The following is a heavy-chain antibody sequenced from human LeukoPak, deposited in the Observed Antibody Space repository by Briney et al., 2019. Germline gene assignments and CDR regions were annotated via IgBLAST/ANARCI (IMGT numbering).Heavy chain of an antibody. CDR2: ISDNGDYT. Sequence: GGSLRLSCAASGFTFNIYTLTWVRQAPGKGLEWVSIISDNGDYTYYADSVKGRFTISRDNSKNTLYLQMNSLRAEDTAIYYCAKSRGIYDNSGWRTFDYWGQGTLVTVSS. J-gene: IGHJ4*02. V-gene: IGHV3-23*01. CDR1: GFTFNIYT. CDR3: AKSRGIYDNSGWRTFDY. D-gene: IGHD6-19*01.